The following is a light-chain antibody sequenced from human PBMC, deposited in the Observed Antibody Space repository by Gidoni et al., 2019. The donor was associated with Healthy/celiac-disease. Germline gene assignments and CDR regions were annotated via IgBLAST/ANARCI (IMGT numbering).Light chain of an antibody. Sequence: AIQTTQSPSSLSASVGDRVTITCRVSQCIRNDLGWYQQKPGKAHKLLIYAASSLPSGVPSRFSGSVYGTDFTLTISRLQPEDFATYYCLQDYNYHRTFGQGTKVEIK. J-gene: IGKJ1*01. CDR3: LQDYNYHRT. V-gene: IGKV1-6*01. CDR2: AAS. CDR1: QCIRND.